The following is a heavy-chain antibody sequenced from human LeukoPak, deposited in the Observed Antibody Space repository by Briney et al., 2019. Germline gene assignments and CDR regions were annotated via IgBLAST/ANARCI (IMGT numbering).Heavy chain of an antibody. CDR3: ARDLLRRQQLTGFGY. CDR2: ISSSSSYI. CDR1: GFTFSSYS. D-gene: IGHD6-13*01. J-gene: IGHJ4*02. Sequence: GGSLRLSCAASGFTFSSYSMNWVRQAPGKGLEWVSSISSSSSYIYYADSVKGRFTISRDNAKNSLYLQMNSLSAEDTAVYYCARDLLRRQQLTGFGYWGQGTLVTVSS. V-gene: IGHV3-21*01.